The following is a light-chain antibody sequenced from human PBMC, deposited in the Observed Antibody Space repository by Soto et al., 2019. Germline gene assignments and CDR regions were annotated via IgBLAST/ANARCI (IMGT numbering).Light chain of an antibody. CDR3: LHDHIHPCT. V-gene: IGKV1-6*01. CDR1: QDIRNG. J-gene: IGKJ1*01. CDR2: AAS. Sequence: AVQMTQSPSSLSASVGDRVTITCRASQDIRNGLGWYQQKPGKAPELLIYAASSFQSGVPSRFSGSAPGPDFTPTIRTLQQPQFATDSSLHDHIHPCTSGQRTTVEI.